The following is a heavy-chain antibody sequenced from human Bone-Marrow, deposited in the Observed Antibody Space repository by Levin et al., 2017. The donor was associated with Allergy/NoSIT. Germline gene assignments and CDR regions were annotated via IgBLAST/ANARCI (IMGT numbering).Heavy chain of an antibody. D-gene: IGHD2/OR15-2a*01. CDR1: GDTFTGHY. V-gene: IGHV1-2*02. CDR3: ARALSFTHWDAFQL. Sequence: ASVKVSCKAPGDTFTGHYLHWVRQAPGQGLEWMGWIRFDTGGTSYAQKFQGRVSMTRDTSITIAYMELRRLRFDDTAVYFCARALSFTHWDAFQLWGQGTVVTVSS. CDR2: IRFDTGGT. J-gene: IGHJ3*01.